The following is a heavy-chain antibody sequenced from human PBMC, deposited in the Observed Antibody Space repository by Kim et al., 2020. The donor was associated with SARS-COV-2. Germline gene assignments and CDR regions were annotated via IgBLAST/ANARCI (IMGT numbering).Heavy chain of an antibody. V-gene: IGHV4-4*07. CDR2: IYTSGST. CDR1: GGSISSYY. J-gene: IGHJ5*02. Sequence: SETLSLTCTVSGGSISSYYWSWIRQPAGKGLEWIGRIYTSGSTNYNPSLKSRVTMSVDTSKNQFSLKLSSVTAADKAAYYCARELKLYYYGSGSCSNWFDHWGQGTLVTVSS. D-gene: IGHD3-10*01. CDR3: ARELKLYYYGSGSCSNWFDH.